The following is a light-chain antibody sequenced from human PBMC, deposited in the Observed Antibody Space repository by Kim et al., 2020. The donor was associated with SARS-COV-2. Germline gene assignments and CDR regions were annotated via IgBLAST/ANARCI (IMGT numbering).Light chain of an antibody. CDR1: QSVSSRN. CDR2: GAS. Sequence: LSPGERATLSCRAIQSVSSRNFAWYQQKPGQAPRLLIYGASSRATGIPDRFSGSGSGTDFTLTISRLEPEDFAVYYCQQYGNAPRSFGQGTKLEI. V-gene: IGKV3-20*01. J-gene: IGKJ2*03. CDR3: QQYGNAPRS.